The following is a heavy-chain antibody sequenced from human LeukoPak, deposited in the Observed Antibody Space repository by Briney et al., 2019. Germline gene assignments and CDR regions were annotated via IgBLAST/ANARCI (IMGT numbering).Heavy chain of an antibody. CDR1: GGSFSGYY. CDR2: INHSGST. D-gene: IGHD6-13*01. CDR3: ARKEGGQLVNTRRWFDP. V-gene: IGHV4-34*01. J-gene: IGHJ5*02. Sequence: SETLSLTCAVYGGSFSGYYWSWIRQPPGKGLEWIGEINHSGSTHYNPSLKSRVTISVDTSKKQFSLKVRSVTAADTAVYYCARKEGGQLVNTRRWFDPWGQGTLVTVSS.